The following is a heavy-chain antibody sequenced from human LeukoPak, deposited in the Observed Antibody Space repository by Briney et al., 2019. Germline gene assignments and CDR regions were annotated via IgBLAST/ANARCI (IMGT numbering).Heavy chain of an antibody. CDR3: ARNRLERHGDTDAFDM. V-gene: IGHV3-7*01. CDR2: VRQGGSEK. CDR1: GFTFSNYW. J-gene: IGHJ3*02. Sequence: GGSLRLSCAASGFTFSNYWMTCGRQAPGKGLEGVANVRQGGSEKFYVDSGKGRFTISRDDAKNSLCLQMDSLRAEDTAVYFCARNRLERHGDTDAFDMWVQGTMVTVSS. D-gene: IGHD1-1*01.